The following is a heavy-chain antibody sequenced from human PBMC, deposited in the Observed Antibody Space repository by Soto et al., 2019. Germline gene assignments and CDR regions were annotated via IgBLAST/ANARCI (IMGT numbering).Heavy chain of an antibody. J-gene: IGHJ4*02. D-gene: IGHD3-22*01. CDR3: ARTDYYDSSGYYCSN. CDR1: GFTFRSHW. V-gene: IGHV3-7*01. CDR2: IKQDGSEK. Sequence: PRGVLSLSCAASGFTFRSHWMSWVRQAPGKGLEWVANIKQDGSEKYYVDSVKGRVTISRDNAKNSLYLQMNSLRAEDTAVYYCARTDYYDSSGYYCSNWGQGTQVTGSS.